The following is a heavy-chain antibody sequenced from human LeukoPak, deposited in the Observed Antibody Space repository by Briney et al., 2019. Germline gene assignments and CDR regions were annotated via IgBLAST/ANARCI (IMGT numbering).Heavy chain of an antibody. D-gene: IGHD5-18*01. V-gene: IGHV3-9*01. Sequence: PGRSLRLSCAASGFTFDDYAMHWVRQAPGKGLEWVSGISWNSGSIGYADSVKGRFTISRDNAKNSLYLQMNSLRAEDTALYYCAKDEGPWIQLWLDYWGQGTLVTVSS. CDR1: GFTFDDYA. CDR2: ISWNSGSI. J-gene: IGHJ4*02. CDR3: AKDEGPWIQLWLDY.